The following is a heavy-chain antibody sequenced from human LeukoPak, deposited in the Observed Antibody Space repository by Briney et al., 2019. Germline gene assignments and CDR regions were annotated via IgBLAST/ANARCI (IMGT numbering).Heavy chain of an antibody. CDR1: GGTFSSHA. J-gene: IGHJ6*02. D-gene: IGHD2-21*01. V-gene: IGHV1-69*13. Sequence: SVKVSCKASGGTFSSHAISWVRQAPGQGLEWMGGIIPIFGTANYAQKFQGRVTITADESTSTAYMELSSLRSEDTAVYYCARPLFIYYYGMDVWGQGTTVIVSS. CDR2: IIPIFGTA. CDR3: ARPLFIYYYGMDV.